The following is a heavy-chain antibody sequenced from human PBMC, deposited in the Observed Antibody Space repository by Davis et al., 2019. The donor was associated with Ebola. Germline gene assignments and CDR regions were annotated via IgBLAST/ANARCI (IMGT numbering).Heavy chain of an antibody. CDR2: ISGSGGST. CDR1: GFTFSSYA. V-gene: IGHV3-23*01. D-gene: IGHD4-17*01. Sequence: GGSLRLSCAASGFTFSSYAMSWVRQAPGKGLEWVSAISGSGGSTYYADSVKGRFTISRDDSKNTAYLQMNGLKTEDTAVYYCTSTTVTGDYWGQGTLVTVSS. CDR3: TSTTVTGDY. J-gene: IGHJ4*02.